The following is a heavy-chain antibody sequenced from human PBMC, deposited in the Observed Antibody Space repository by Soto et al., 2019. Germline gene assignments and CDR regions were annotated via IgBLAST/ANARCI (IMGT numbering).Heavy chain of an antibody. V-gene: IGHV4-39*01. J-gene: IGHJ5*02. Sequence: QLQLQESGPGLVKPSETLSLTCTVSGGSISSSSYYWGWIRQPPGKGLEWIGSIYYSGSTYYNPSLKSRVTISVDTSKNQFSLKLSSVTAADTAVYYCARGGFSYCSGGSCYDDNWFDPWGQGTLVTVSS. D-gene: IGHD2-15*01. CDR1: GGSISSSSYY. CDR2: IYYSGST. CDR3: ARGGFSYCSGGSCYDDNWFDP.